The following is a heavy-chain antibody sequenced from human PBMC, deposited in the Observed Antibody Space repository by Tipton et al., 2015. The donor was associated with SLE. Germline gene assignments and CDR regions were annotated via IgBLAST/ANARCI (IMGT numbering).Heavy chain of an antibody. CDR3: ARDYSSGWFRGDY. CDR2: INSDGSST. J-gene: IGHJ4*02. V-gene: IGHV3-74*01. D-gene: IGHD6-19*01. CDR1: GFTFSSYW. Sequence: LSLTCAASGFTFSSYWMHWVRQAPGKGLVWVSRINSDGSSTSYADSVKGRFTISRDNAKNTLYLQMNSLRAEDTAVYYCARDYSSGWFRGDYWGQGTLVTVSS.